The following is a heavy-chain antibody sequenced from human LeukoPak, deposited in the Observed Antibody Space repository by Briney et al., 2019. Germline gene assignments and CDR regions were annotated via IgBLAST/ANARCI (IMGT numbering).Heavy chain of an antibody. CDR1: GYIFTGDY. J-gene: IGHJ5*02. V-gene: IGHV1-2*02. CDR3: ARGPVVVARWPSNWFDP. Sequence: APVKVSCKASGYIFTGDYMHWVRQAPGQGLEWMGWINPNSGGTNYAQKFQGRVTMTRDTSISTAYMELSSLRSDDTAVYSCARGPVVVARWPSNWFDPWGQGTLVTVSS. D-gene: IGHD2-15*01. CDR2: INPNSGGT.